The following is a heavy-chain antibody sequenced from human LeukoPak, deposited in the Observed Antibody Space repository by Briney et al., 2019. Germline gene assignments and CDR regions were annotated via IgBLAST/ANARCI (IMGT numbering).Heavy chain of an antibody. V-gene: IGHV3-23*01. J-gene: IGHJ4*02. CDR3: SRARGSGSHHFYSFDY. D-gene: IGHD3-10*01. CDR1: GFTFSTNA. CDR2: ISGSGGST. Sequence: GGSLRLSCAASGFTFSTNAMSWVRQAPGKGLEWVSGISGSGGSTLYADSVKGRFTISRDNSKNTLYLQMNSLRAEDTAVYYCSRARGSGSHHFYSFDYWGQGTLVTVSS.